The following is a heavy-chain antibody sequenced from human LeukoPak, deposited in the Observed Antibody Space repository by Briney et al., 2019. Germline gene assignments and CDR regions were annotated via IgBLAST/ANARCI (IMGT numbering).Heavy chain of an antibody. D-gene: IGHD2-2*01. V-gene: IGHV3-30*02. J-gene: IGHJ4*02. CDR2: IRYDGSNK. CDR3: AKAVVIVPTATPFDY. CDR1: GFTFSSYG. Sequence: GGSLRLSCAASGFTFSSYGMHWVRQAPGKGLEWVAFIRYDGSNKYYADSVKGRFTISRDNSKNTLYMQMNSLRAEDTAVYYCAKAVVIVPTATPFDYWDQGTLVTVSS.